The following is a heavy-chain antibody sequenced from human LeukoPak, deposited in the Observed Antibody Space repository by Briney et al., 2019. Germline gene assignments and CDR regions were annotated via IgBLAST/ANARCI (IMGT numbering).Heavy chain of an antibody. V-gene: IGHV3-48*03. CDR1: VFTLSSYE. Sequence: PGGSLTLSCAASVFTLSSYEMKWARQASGKGLEWLSYMSSSGSTIYYADSVKGRYTIYRDNAKKSLYLQMNSLSGEDTAVYYCASLRYGYYFDYWGQGTLVTVFS. D-gene: IGHD1-1*01. CDR3: ASLRYGYYFDY. CDR2: MSSSGSTI. J-gene: IGHJ4*02.